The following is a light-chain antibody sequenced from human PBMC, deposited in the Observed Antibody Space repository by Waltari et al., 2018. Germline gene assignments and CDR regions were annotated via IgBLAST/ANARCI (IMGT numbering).Light chain of an antibody. J-gene: IGLJ3*02. V-gene: IGLV2-23*02. CDR3: CSYAGTTNWV. CDR1: SDDVGGYNL. CDR2: EVH. Sequence: QSALTQPASVSGSPGQSITISCTGTSDDVGGYNLLSWYHQSSGKAPKLIIYEVHKRPSGVSNRFSASRSGNTASLTISGLQSEDEANYYCCSYAGTTNWVFGGGTKLTVL.